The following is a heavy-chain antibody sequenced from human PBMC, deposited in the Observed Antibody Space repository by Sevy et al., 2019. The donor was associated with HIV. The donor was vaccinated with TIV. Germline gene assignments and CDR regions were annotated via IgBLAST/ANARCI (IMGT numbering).Heavy chain of an antibody. CDR1: GYTLTELS. CDR3: ATSSIMITFGGVIVIRGHDAFDI. J-gene: IGHJ3*02. Sequence: ASLKVSCKVSGYTLTELSMHWVRQAPGKGLEWMGGFDPEDGETIYAQKFQGRVTMTEDTSTDTAYMELSSLRSEDTAVYYCATSSIMITFGGVIVIRGHDAFDIWGQGTMVTVSS. D-gene: IGHD3-16*02. V-gene: IGHV1-24*01. CDR2: FDPEDGET.